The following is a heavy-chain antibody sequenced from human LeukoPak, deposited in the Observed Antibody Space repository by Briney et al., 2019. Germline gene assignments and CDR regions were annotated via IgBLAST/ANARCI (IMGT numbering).Heavy chain of an antibody. V-gene: IGHV4-34*01. CDR1: GGSFSGYY. CDR2: INHSGST. CDR3: ARVRITMIVVALDY. J-gene: IGHJ4*02. D-gene: IGHD3-22*01. Sequence: SETLSLTCAVYGGSFSGYYWSWIRQPPGKGLEWIGEINHSGSTNYNPSLKSRVTISVDTSKNQFSLKLSSVTAADTAVYYCARVRITMIVVALDYWGQGTLVTVSS.